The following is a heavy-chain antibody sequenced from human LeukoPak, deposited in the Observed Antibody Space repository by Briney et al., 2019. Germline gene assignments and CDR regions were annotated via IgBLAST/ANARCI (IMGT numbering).Heavy chain of an antibody. D-gene: IGHD3-10*01. CDR2: IRYDGSNK. J-gene: IGHJ4*02. CDR1: EFSVGSNY. Sequence: PGGSLRLSCAASEFSVGSNYMTWVRQAPGKGLEWVSFIRYDGSNKYYADSVKGRFTISRDNSKNTLYLQMNSLRAEDTAVYYCAKGVYYYGSGSIDFGGQGTGDTV. CDR3: AKGVYYYGSGSIDF. V-gene: IGHV3-30*02.